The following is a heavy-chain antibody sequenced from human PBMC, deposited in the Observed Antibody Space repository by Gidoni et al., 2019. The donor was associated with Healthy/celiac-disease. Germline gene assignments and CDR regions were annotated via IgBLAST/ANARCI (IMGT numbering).Heavy chain of an antibody. D-gene: IGHD6-13*01. CDR2: IIPIFGTA. CDR3: ASRFGAAAGTGVFDY. Sequence: QVQLVQSGAAVKTPGSSVKVSCKAAGGTFSSYAISWVRQAPGQGLEWMGGIIPIFGTANYAQKFQGRVTIPADKSTSTAYMELSSLRSEDTAVYYCASRFGAAAGTGVFDYWGQGTLVTVSS. V-gene: IGHV1-69*06. CDR1: GGTFSSYA. J-gene: IGHJ4*02.